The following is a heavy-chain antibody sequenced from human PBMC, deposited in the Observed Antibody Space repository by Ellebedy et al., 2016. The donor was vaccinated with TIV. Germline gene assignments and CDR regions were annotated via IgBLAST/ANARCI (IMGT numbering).Heavy chain of an antibody. V-gene: IGHV4-31*03. CDR2: IFYSGST. Sequence: SETLSLTXTVSGGSINSDGYYWSWIRQHPGKGLEWIGCIFYSGSTYYNPSLKSRFSISLDMSKNQFSLKLSSVTAADTAVFYCARGEAQGGPLIYESWGQGTLVTVSS. CDR3: ARGEAQGGPLIYES. CDR1: GGSINSDGYY. D-gene: IGHD3-16*01. J-gene: IGHJ5*02.